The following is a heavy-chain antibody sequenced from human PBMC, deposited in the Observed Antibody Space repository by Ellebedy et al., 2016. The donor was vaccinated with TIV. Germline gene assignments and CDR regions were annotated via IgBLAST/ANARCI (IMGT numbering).Heavy chain of an antibody. D-gene: IGHD2-15*01. CDR1: GFTLSDHY. Sequence: GESLKISCAASGFTLSDHYMDWVRQAPGKGLEWVGRVRDRANSYTTEYAASVKGRFTISRDDSKSSMYLQMNNLKIEYTAVYYCAGCSPGNIFENWGQGTLVTVSS. CDR2: VRDRANSYTT. CDR3: AGCSPGNIFEN. V-gene: IGHV3-72*01. J-gene: IGHJ4*02.